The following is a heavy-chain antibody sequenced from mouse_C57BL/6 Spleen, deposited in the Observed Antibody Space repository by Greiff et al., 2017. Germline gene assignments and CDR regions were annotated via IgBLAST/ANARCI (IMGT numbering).Heavy chain of an antibody. V-gene: IGHV1-59*01. Sequence: VQLQQPGAELVRPGTSVKLSCKASGYTFTSYWMHWVKQRPGQGLEWIGVIDPSDSYTNYNQKFKGKATLTVDTSSSTAYMQLSSLTAEDSAVYYCARRDYGSSYVDYAMDYWGQGTSVTVSS. CDR2: IDPSDSYT. D-gene: IGHD1-1*01. J-gene: IGHJ4*01. CDR1: GYTFTSYW. CDR3: ARRDYGSSYVDYAMDY.